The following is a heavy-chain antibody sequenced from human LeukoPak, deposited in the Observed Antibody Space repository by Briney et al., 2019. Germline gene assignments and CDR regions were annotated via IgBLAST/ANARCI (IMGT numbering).Heavy chain of an antibody. V-gene: IGHV4-34*01. CDR2: INHSGST. Sequence: SETLSLTCAVYGGSFSGYYWSWIRQPPGKGLEWIGEINHSGSTNYNPSLKSRVTISVDTSKNQFSLKLSSVTAADTAVYYCAREGRAGTTGWYYYYGMDVWGQGTTVTVSS. CDR1: GGSFSGYY. CDR3: AREGRAGTTGWYYYYGMDV. D-gene: IGHD1-1*01. J-gene: IGHJ6*02.